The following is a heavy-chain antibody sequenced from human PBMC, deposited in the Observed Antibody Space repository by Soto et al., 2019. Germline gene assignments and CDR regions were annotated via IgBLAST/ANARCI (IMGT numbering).Heavy chain of an antibody. CDR1: GLTLSNFW. D-gene: IGHD2-2*01. Sequence: EVQLVESGGGLVQPGESLRLSCAASGLTLSNFWVNGVRQAPGRGLVWVSHISVDGSLTNYADSVKGRFTISRDNAKNTVYLQMNSLRAEDTAVYYCARTYCSSASCYSPPDYWGQGTLVTVSS. CDR3: ARTYCSSASCYSPPDY. CDR2: ISVDGSLT. V-gene: IGHV3-74*01. J-gene: IGHJ4*02.